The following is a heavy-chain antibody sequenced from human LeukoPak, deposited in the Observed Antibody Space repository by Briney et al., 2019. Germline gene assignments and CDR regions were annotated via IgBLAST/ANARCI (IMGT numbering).Heavy chain of an antibody. V-gene: IGHV4-31*03. CDR3: ARREDCTNGVCSYFDY. J-gene: IGHJ4*02. CDR1: GGSISSGGYY. D-gene: IGHD2-8*01. Sequence: SETLSLTCTVSGGSISSGGYYWSWIRQHPGKGLEWIGYIYYSGSTYYNPSLKSRVTISVDTSKNQFSLKLSSVTAADTAVYYCARREDCTNGVCSYFDYWGQGTLVTVSS. CDR2: IYYSGST.